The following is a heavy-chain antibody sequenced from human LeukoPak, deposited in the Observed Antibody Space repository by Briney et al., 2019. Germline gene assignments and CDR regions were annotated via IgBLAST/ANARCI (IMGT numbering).Heavy chain of an antibody. CDR1: GGSISSYY. J-gene: IGHJ6*03. CDR3: ARLYGSGSNHYYYYMDV. Sequence: SETLSLTCTVSGGSISSYYWSWIRQPAGKGLEWIGRIYTSGSTNYNPSLKSRVTMSVDTSKDQFSLKLSSVTAADTAVYYCARLYGSGSNHYYYYMDVWGKGTTVTVSS. D-gene: IGHD3-10*01. CDR2: IYTSGST. V-gene: IGHV4-4*07.